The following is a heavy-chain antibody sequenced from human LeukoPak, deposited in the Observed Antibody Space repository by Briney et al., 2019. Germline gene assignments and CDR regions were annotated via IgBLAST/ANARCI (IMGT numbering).Heavy chain of an antibody. D-gene: IGHD6-13*01. CDR1: GFTLDDYA. Sequence: QPGGSLRLSCAASGFTLDDYAMHWVRQAPGKGLEWVSLISGDGGSTYYADSVKGRFTISRDNSKNSLYLQMNSLRTEDTALYYCAKAPNVAAAGIYYFDYWGQGTLVTVSS. J-gene: IGHJ4*02. V-gene: IGHV3-43*02. CDR3: AKAPNVAAAGIYYFDY. CDR2: ISGDGGST.